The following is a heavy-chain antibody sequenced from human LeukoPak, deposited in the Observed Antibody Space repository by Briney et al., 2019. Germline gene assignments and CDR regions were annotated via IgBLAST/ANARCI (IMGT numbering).Heavy chain of an antibody. CDR1: GSTFSSYA. CDR2: ISGSGGST. Sequence: PGASLRLSCAASGSTFSSYAMSWVRQAPGKGLEWVSEISGSGGSTYYADSVKGRFTISRDNSKNTLYLQMNSLRVEDTAVYYCAKDADPRPFYFDYWGQGILVTVSS. J-gene: IGHJ4*02. CDR3: AKDADPRPFYFDY. V-gene: IGHV3-23*01.